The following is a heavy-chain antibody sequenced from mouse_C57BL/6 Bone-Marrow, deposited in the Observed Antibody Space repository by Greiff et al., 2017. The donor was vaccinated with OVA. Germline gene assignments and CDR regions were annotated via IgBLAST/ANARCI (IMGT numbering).Heavy chain of an antibody. V-gene: IGHV2-2*01. Sequence: VQRVESGPGLVQPSQSLSITCTVSGFSLTSYGVHWVRQSPGKGLEWLGVIWSGGSTAYNAAFISRLSISKDKSKIQVFFKLNSLQADDTAIYYGARNMRIYYGTRGYFDVWGTGTTVTVSS. D-gene: IGHD1-1*01. CDR2: IWSGGST. CDR1: GFSLTSYG. CDR3: ARNMRIYYGTRGYFDV. J-gene: IGHJ1*03.